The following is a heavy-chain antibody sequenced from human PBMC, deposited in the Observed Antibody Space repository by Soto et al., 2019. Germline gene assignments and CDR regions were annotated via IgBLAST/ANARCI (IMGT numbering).Heavy chain of an antibody. J-gene: IGHJ4*02. CDR1: GYTFASYA. V-gene: IGHV1-3*01. CDR2: INAGNGNT. D-gene: IGHD2-21*01. Sequence: ASVKVSCKASGYTFASYARHWVRQAPGQRLEWMGWINAGNGNTKYSQNFQGRVTITRDTSASTAYMELSSLRSEDTAVYYCARDLAYGIPDYWGQGTPVTV. CDR3: ARDLAYGIPDY.